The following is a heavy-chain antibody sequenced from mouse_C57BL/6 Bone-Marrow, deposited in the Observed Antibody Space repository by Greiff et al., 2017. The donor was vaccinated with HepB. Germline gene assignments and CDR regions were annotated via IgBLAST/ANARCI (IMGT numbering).Heavy chain of an antibody. D-gene: IGHD4-1*01. CDR3: AREVGLYFDY. CDR1: GYAFSSSW. V-gene: IGHV1-82*01. J-gene: IGHJ2*01. Sequence: VQLQQSGPELVKPGASVKISCKASGYAFSSSWMNWVKQRPGKGLEWIGRIYPGDGDTNYNGKFKGKATLTADKSSSTAYMQLSSLTSEDSAVYFCAREVGLYFDYWGQGTTLTVSS. CDR2: IYPGDGDT.